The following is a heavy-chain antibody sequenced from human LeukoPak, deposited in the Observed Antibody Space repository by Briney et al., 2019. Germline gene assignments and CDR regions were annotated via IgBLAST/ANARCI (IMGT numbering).Heavy chain of an antibody. V-gene: IGHV3-21*01. D-gene: IGHD3-3*01. CDR1: GFTLSRYS. Sequence: PGGSLRLSCAASGFTLSRYSMNWIRQAPGKGLEWVSSISSSSSYIYYADSVKGRFTISRDNAKNSLYLQMNSLRAEDTAVYYCARALPRDFWSGRDYWGQGTLVTVSS. CDR2: ISSSSSYI. J-gene: IGHJ4*02. CDR3: ARALPRDFWSGRDY.